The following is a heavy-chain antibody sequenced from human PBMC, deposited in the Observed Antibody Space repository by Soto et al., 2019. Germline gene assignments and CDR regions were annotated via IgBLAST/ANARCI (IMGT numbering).Heavy chain of an antibody. CDR3: ARESAGSGKNNWFDP. V-gene: IGHV4-59*01. D-gene: IGHD3-10*01. CDR2: IYYSGST. J-gene: IGHJ5*02. CDR1: GGSISTYY. Sequence: QVQLRESGPGLVKPSETLSLTCTVSGGSISTYYWSWIRQHPGKGLEWIGYIYYSGSTYYNPSLKSRVTMSVDTSRNQLWLQLNSVTAADTAVYYCARESAGSGKNNWFDPWGQGTLVTVSS.